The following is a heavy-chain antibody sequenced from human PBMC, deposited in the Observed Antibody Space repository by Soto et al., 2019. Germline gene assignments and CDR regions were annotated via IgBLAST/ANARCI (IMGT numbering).Heavy chain of an antibody. J-gene: IGHJ4*02. D-gene: IGHD3-10*01. V-gene: IGHV3-30*18. Sequence: QVQLVESGGGVVRPGRSLRLSCAASGFTFSSYGMHWVRQAPGKGLEWVAVISYDGSNKYYADSVKGRFTISRDNSKNTLYLQMNSLRAEDTAVYYCAKPTKGFHSPYYFDYWGQGTLVTVSS. CDR3: AKPTKGFHSPYYFDY. CDR1: GFTFSSYG. CDR2: ISYDGSNK.